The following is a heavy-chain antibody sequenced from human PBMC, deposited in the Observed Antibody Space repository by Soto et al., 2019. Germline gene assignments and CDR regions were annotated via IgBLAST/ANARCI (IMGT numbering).Heavy chain of an antibody. V-gene: IGHV3-53*02. CDR3: ARGKSGWLTFDY. CDR1: GFTVSDTY. J-gene: IGHJ4*02. CDR2: VYSGSVT. Sequence: EVRLVETGGGLIQPGGSLRLSCAVSGFTVSDTYMNWVRQAPGKGLEWVSVVYSGSVTYYADSVKGRFTISRDNSKNTVFLQMNSLRVEDTAVYYCARGKSGWLTFDYWGQGILVTVSS. D-gene: IGHD6-19*01.